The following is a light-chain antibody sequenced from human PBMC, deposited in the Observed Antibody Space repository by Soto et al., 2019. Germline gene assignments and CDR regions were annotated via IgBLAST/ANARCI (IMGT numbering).Light chain of an antibody. Sequence: QSALTQPASVSGSPGQSITLSCTGTSSDVGSYDLVSWYQHHPGKAPKLMIYEGTKRPSGVSNRFSGSKSGNTASLTVSGLEAEDEADYDCCSYASDSKVLFAGGTKLAVL. V-gene: IGLV2-23*01. J-gene: IGLJ2*01. CDR2: EGT. CDR3: CSYASDSKVL. CDR1: SSDVGSYDL.